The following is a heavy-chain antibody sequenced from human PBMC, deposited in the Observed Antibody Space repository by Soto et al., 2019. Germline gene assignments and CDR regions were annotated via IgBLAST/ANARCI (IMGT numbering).Heavy chain of an antibody. J-gene: IGHJ4*02. CDR2: ISGSGGST. CDR3: AYNTWMQLWFFPFDS. CDR1: GFTFSSFA. D-gene: IGHD5-18*01. Sequence: EVQLLESGGGLVQPGGSLRLSCAASGFTFSSFAMNWVRQAPGKGLEWVSTISGSGGSTYYADSVKGRFTISRDNSKNTLYLQMNSLRAEDTAVYYCAYNTWMQLWFFPFDSWGQGTLVTVSS. V-gene: IGHV3-23*01.